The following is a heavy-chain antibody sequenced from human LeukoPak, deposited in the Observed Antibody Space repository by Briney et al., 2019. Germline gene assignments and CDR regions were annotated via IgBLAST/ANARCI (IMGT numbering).Heavy chain of an antibody. Sequence: ASVKVSCKASGYTFTGYYMHWVRQAPGQGLEWMGWINPNSGGTNYAQKFQGRVTMTRDTSISTAYLQWSSLKASDTAMYYCARLIMVRGVMGNWLDPWGQGTLVTVSS. CDR2: INPNSGGT. V-gene: IGHV1-2*02. CDR3: ARLIMVRGVMGNWLDP. J-gene: IGHJ5*02. D-gene: IGHD3-10*01. CDR1: GYTFTGYY.